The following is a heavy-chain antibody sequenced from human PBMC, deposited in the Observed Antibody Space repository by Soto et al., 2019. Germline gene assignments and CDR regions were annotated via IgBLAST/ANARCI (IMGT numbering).Heavy chain of an antibody. V-gene: IGHV3-30*18. CDR2: ISYDGSNK. D-gene: IGHD6-19*01. CDR1: GFTFSSYG. Sequence: QVQLVESGGGVVQPGRSLRLSCAASGFTFSSYGMHWVRQAPGKGLEWVAVISYDGSNKYYADSVKGRFTISRDNSKNTLYLQMNSRSAEDTAVYYCSKDRLWYSSGSEAGLDGMYVWGQGTTVTVAS. J-gene: IGHJ6*02. CDR3: SKDRLWYSSGSEAGLDGMYV.